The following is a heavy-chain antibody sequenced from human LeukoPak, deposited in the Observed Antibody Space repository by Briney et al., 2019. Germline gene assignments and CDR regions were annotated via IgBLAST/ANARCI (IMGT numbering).Heavy chain of an antibody. CDR2: IYTSGST. CDR3: ARLFDYGDQRDY. J-gene: IGHJ4*02. CDR1: GGSISSYY. D-gene: IGHD4-17*01. V-gene: IGHV4-4*09. Sequence: SETLSLTCTVSGGSISSYYWSWLRQPPGKGLEWIGYIYTSGSTNYNPSLKSRVTISVDTSKNQFSLKLSSVTAADTAVYYCARLFDYGDQRDYWGQGTLVTVSS.